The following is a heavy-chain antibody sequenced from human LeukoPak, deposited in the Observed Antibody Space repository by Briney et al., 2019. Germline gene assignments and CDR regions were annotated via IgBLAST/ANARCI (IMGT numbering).Heavy chain of an antibody. CDR3: ARGEGSHSPNYYYYYSMDV. D-gene: IGHD1-26*01. J-gene: IGHJ6*04. V-gene: IGHV5-10-1*01. CDR1: GYSFTSYW. CDR2: IDPSDSYT. Sequence: GESLKISCKGSGYSFTSYWISWVRQMPGKGLEWMGRIDPSDSYTNYSPSFQGHVTISADKSISTAYLQWSSLKASDTAMYYCARGEGSHSPNYYYYYSMDVWGKGTTVTVSS.